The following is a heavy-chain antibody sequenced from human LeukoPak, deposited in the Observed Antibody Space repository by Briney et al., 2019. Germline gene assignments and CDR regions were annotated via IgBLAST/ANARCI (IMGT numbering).Heavy chain of an antibody. V-gene: IGHV3-15*01. Sequence: KSGGSLRLSCAASGFTFSNAWMSWVRQAPGKGLEWVGRIKSKTDGGTTDYAAPVKGRFTISRDDSKNTLYLQMNSLKTEDTAVYYCTTKYGLHAFDIWGQGTMVTVSS. D-gene: IGHD4-17*01. CDR1: GFTFSNAW. CDR2: IKSKTDGGTT. CDR3: TTKYGLHAFDI. J-gene: IGHJ3*02.